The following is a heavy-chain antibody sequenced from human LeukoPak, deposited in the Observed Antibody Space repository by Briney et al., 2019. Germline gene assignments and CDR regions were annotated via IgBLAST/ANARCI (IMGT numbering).Heavy chain of an antibody. D-gene: IGHD6-13*01. CDR3: ARAQLSSSWKYYYYYMDV. J-gene: IGHJ6*03. Sequence: SETLSLTCTVSGGSISSYYWSWIRQPPGKGLEWIGYIYYSGSTNYNPSLKSRVTISVDTSKNQFSLKLSSVTAADTAVYYCARAQLSSSWKYYYYYMDVWGKGTTVTISS. CDR2: IYYSGST. V-gene: IGHV4-59*01. CDR1: GGSISSYY.